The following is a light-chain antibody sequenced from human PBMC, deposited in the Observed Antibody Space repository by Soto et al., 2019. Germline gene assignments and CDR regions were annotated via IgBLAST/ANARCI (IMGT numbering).Light chain of an antibody. CDR2: LGS. J-gene: IGKJ3*01. Sequence: DIVMTQSPVSLAVTPGEPASISCRSSQSLLHSNGYNYLDWYLQKPGQSPQLLLYLGSNRASGVPDRFSGSGAGTDFTLQISRVEAEDAGVYYCMQPLLPLFPFGPGTKVDI. CDR1: QSLLHSNGYNY. CDR3: MQPLLPLFP. V-gene: IGKV2-28*01.